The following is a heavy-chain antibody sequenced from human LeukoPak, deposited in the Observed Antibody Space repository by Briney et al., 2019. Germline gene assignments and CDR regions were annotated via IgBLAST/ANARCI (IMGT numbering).Heavy chain of an antibody. D-gene: IGHD5-12*01. CDR1: GGTFSSYA. V-gene: IGHV1-69*06. Sequence: ASVKVSCKASGGTFSSYAISWVRQAPGQGLEWMGGIIPIFGTANYAQKFQGRVTITADKSTSTAYMELSSLRSEDTAVYYCARGGNRYSGYGRAPYPQGDAFDIWGQGTMVTVSS. J-gene: IGHJ3*02. CDR3: ARGGNRYSGYGRAPYPQGDAFDI. CDR2: IIPIFGTA.